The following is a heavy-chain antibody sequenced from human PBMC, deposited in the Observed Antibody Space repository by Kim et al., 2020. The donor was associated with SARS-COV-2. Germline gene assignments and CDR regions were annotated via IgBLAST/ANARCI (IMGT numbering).Heavy chain of an antibody. J-gene: IGHJ4*02. V-gene: IGHV6-1*01. Sequence: EYAGSVKSRIVINPDTSKNQVSLQLNSVTPEDTAVYYCVRGTDYSGLGYWGQGTLVTVSS. CDR3: VRGTDYSGLGY. D-gene: IGHD5-12*01.